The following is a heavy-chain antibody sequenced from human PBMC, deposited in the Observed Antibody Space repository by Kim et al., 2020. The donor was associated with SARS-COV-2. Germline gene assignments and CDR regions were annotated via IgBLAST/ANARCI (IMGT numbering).Heavy chain of an antibody. J-gene: IGHJ4*02. CDR1: GDSISSGGYY. V-gene: IGHV4-31*03. CDR3: ARVSTYYYNY. Sequence: SETLSLTCTVSGDSISSGGYYWSWIRQHPGQGLEWIGYISYSGITYYNPSLKSRVTISVDTSKNQFSLKLSSVTAADTAVYYCARVSTYYYNYWGQGSLV. D-gene: IGHD3-22*01. CDR2: ISYSGIT.